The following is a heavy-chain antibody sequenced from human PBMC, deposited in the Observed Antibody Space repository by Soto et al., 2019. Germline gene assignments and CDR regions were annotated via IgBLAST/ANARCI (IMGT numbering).Heavy chain of an antibody. CDR3: ARDMGKDHFDY. CDR1: GYPFTGSY. D-gene: IGHD1-26*01. J-gene: IGHJ4*02. Sequence: QVQLVQSGAEVKTPGASVKVSCKASGYPFTGSYLHWVRQAPGQGLEWLGWINPNSGGTNYAQKFQGWVTMTRDTSISTAYMELSRLRSDDTAVYYCARDMGKDHFDYWGQGTLVTVSS. V-gene: IGHV1-2*04. CDR2: INPNSGGT.